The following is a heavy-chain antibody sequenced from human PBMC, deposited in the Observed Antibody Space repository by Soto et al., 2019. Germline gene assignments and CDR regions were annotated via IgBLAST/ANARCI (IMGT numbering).Heavy chain of an antibody. V-gene: IGHV1-3*01. CDR1: GYTFTSYP. CDR3: ARVKTGVTTCFDY. Sequence: ASVKVSCKASGYTFTSYPMHWVRQAPEQRLEWMGWIHVANGNTEYSQRFQGRVTITRDTSASTAYMELSNLRSEDTAVYYCARVKTGVTTCFDYWGQGTLVTVSS. D-gene: IGHD4-17*01. CDR2: IHVANGNT. J-gene: IGHJ4*02.